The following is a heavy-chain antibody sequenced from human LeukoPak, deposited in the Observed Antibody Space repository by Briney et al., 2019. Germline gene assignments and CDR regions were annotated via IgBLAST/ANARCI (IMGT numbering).Heavy chain of an antibody. CDR2: IRSKANSYAT. J-gene: IGHJ4*02. D-gene: IGHD2-15*01. CDR3: AKDQLNRFCSGGSCSITHDS. CDR1: GFTFSGSA. Sequence: GGSLRLSCAASGFTFSGSAMHWVRQASGKGLEWVGRIRSKANSYATAYAASVKGRFTISRDDSKNTAYLQMNSLKTEDTAVYYCAKDQLNRFCSGGSCSITHDSWGQGTLVTVAS. V-gene: IGHV3-73*01.